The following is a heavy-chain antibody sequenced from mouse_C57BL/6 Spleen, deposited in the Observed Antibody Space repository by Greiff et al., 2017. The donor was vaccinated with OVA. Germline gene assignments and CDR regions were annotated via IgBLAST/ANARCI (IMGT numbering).Heavy chain of an antibody. D-gene: IGHD2-1*01. CDR1: GYTFTSYW. CDR2: IYPGSGST. Sequence: QVQLQQPGAELVKPGASVKMSCKASGYTFTSYWLTWVKQRPGQGLEWLGDIYPGSGSTNSNEKFKSTATLTVDTSSSTAYMQLSSLTSEDSAVYYCARGDGNYFDDWGQGTTLTVSS. V-gene: IGHV1-55*01. CDR3: ARGDGNYFDD. J-gene: IGHJ2*01.